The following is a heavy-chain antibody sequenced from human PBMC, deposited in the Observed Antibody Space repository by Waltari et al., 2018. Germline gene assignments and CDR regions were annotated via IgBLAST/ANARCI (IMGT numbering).Heavy chain of an antibody. CDR3: AREEPPYDIMRRDTWFDP. Sequence: QVQLVQSAGEVKKPGASVKVSCKASGFTFSKHGISWVRQARGQGLEWLGWIRAYNGDTTYAQSLQGRITMTTDTSTSTAYMELRNLRSDDTAVYFCAREEPPYDIMRRDTWFDPWGQGTLITVSS. CDR2: IRAYNGDT. CDR1: GFTFSKHG. V-gene: IGHV1-18*04. D-gene: IGHD3-9*01. J-gene: IGHJ5*02.